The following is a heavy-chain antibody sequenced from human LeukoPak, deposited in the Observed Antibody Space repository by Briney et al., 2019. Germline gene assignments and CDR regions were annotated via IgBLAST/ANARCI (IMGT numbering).Heavy chain of an antibody. V-gene: IGHV4-34*01. CDR1: GGSFSGYY. Sequence: SETLSLTCAVYGGSFSGYYWSWIRQPPGKGLEWIGEINHSGSTNYNPSLKSRVTISVDTSKNQFSLKLSSVTAADTAVYYCARARKRAKNPPWYSGMDVGGQGPRVPVPS. CDR2: INHSGST. CDR3: ARARKRAKNPPWYSGMDV. J-gene: IGHJ6*02.